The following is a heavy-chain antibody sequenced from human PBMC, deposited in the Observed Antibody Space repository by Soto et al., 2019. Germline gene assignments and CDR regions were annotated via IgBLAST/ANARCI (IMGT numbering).Heavy chain of an antibody. Sequence: QVQVVQSGGEMKQPGASVKVSCKPSAYNLAGDGFTWVRQAPGQGLEWMGWINVHSGDTNYAQKFQDRFSLTTDTSTRTGYMELRNLRSDDTAVYYCARRGNPLMDAWGQGTTVIVSS. J-gene: IGHJ6*02. CDR1: AYNLAGDG. CDR2: INVHSGDT. V-gene: IGHV1-18*01. CDR3: ARRGNPLMDA.